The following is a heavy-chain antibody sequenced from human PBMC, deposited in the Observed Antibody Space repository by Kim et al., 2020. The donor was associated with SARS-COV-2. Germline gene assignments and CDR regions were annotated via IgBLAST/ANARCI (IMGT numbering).Heavy chain of an antibody. Sequence: GGSLRLSCAASGFTFSSYGMHWVRQAPGKGLEWVAVISYDGSNKYYADSVKGRFTISRDNSKNTLYLQMNSLRAEDTAVYYCAKDGSRVRVVINDWGQGTLVTVSS. CDR2: ISYDGSNK. CDR3: AKDGSRVRVVIND. D-gene: IGHD3-10*01. V-gene: IGHV3-30*18. J-gene: IGHJ4*02. CDR1: GFTFSSYG.